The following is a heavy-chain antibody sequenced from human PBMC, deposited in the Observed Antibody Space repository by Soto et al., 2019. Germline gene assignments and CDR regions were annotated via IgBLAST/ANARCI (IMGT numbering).Heavy chain of an antibody. CDR3: ARPYCSGSYLGFDV. CDR2: ISSDESHK. CDR1: GFTFSTSA. Sequence: PGGSLRLSCAASGFTFSTSAIHWVRQAPGKGLEWVALISSDESHKSYADSVKGRFTISRDNAVNTVYLQMNSLRVEDTAIYHCARPYCSGSYLGFDVWGLGIPVTVSS. V-gene: IGHV3-30*04. J-gene: IGHJ4*02. D-gene: IGHD2-15*01.